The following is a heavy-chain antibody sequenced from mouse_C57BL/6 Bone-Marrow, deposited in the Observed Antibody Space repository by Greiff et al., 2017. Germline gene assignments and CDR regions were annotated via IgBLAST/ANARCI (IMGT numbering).Heavy chain of an antibody. CDR1: GFTFSSYA. CDR3: TRYHYYGSSSFRAY. V-gene: IGHV5-9-1*02. J-gene: IGHJ3*01. Sequence: EVQLVESGEGLVKPGGSLKLSCAASGFTFSSYAMSWVRQTPEKRLEWVAYISSGGDYIYYADTVKGRFTISRDNARNTLYLQMSSLKSEDTAMYYCTRYHYYGSSSFRAYWGQGTLVTVSA. D-gene: IGHD1-1*01. CDR2: ISSGGDYI.